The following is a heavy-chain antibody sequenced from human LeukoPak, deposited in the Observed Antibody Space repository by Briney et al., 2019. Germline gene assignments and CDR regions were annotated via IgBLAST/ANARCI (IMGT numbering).Heavy chain of an antibody. CDR3: AREYSRSVVAGSRPDL. CDR2: MYYRGTT. D-gene: IGHD6-19*01. Sequence: SETLSLTCSVSRGSISSSSYYWGWIRQSPGKGLEWIGSMYYRGTTYENSSLKSRLTLSIDTSNNQFYLNLISVISADTSVYDCAREYSRSVVAGSRPDLWGQGLLVTVSS. J-gene: IGHJ4*02. V-gene: IGHV4-39*02. CDR1: RGSISSSSYY.